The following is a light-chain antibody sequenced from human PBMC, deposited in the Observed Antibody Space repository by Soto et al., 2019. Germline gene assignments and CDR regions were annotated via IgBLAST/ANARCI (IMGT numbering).Light chain of an antibody. J-gene: IGKJ1*01. CDR2: GAS. V-gene: IGKV3-15*01. CDR3: HQYNHWLTWT. CDR1: QSVSKSY. Sequence: EIVLTQSPVTLSLSPWEIATLSCWASQSVSKSYLTWYQQKAGQAPRLLIYGASSRATGIPARCSGSGSGTEFTLTISSLQSEDFAVYYCHQYNHWLTWTFGQGTKVDNK.